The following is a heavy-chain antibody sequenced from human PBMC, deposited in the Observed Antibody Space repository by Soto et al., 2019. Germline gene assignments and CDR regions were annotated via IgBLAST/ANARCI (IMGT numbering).Heavy chain of an antibody. J-gene: IGHJ4*02. CDR3: ASRKSSPYFDY. D-gene: IGHD3-10*01. Sequence: SETLSLTCTVSGGSISSYYWNWIRQPPGKGLEWIGYIYYSGSTYYNPSLKSRVAISVDTSKNHFSLKLSSVTAADTAVYYCASRKSSPYFDYWGQGTLVTVSS. CDR1: GGSISSYY. V-gene: IGHV4-59*08. CDR2: IYYSGST.